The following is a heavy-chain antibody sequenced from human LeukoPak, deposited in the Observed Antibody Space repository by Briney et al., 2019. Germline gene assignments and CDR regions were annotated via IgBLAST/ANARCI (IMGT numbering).Heavy chain of an antibody. CDR3: VRYYEDSSFDL. CDR1: GFTFSSYS. V-gene: IGHV3-21*01. CDR2: ISSSSYI. Sequence: GGSLRLSCAASGFTFSSYSMNWVRQAPGKGLEWVSSISSSSYIYYADSVKGRFTISRDNAKNSLYLQMNSLRAEDTAVYYCVRYYEDSSFDLWGRGTLVTVSS. D-gene: IGHD3-22*01. J-gene: IGHJ2*01.